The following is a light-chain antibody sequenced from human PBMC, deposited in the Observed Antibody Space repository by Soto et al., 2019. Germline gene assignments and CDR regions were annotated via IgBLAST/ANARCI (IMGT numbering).Light chain of an antibody. CDR1: QSISSW. J-gene: IGKJ4*01. CDR3: QQYNSYPS. V-gene: IGKV1-5*03. Sequence: DIQMTQSPSTLSASVGDRVTITCRASQSISSWLAWYQQKPGKAPKLLIYKASSLESGDPSRFSGSGSGTEFTLTISSLQPDDFATYCCQQYNSYPSFGGGTKVEIK. CDR2: KAS.